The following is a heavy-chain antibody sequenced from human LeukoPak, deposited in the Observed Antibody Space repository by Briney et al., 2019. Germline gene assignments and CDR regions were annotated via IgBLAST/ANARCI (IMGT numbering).Heavy chain of an antibody. CDR2: ISSSGDST. V-gene: IGHV3-23*01. CDR3: AKVRAPSGWFNSDY. D-gene: IGHD6-19*01. CDR1: GFTFSNYV. J-gene: IGHJ4*02. Sequence: PGGSLRLSCAASGFTFSNYVMSWVRQAPGKGLEWVSGISSSGDSTYYADSVKGRFTISRDNSKNTLYLQMNSLRVEDTAAYYCAKVRAPSGWFNSDYWGQGTLVTVSS.